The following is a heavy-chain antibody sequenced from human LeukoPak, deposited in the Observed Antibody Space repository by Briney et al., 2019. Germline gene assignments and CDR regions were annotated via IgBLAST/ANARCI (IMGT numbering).Heavy chain of an antibody. CDR1: GGSISSYY. D-gene: IGHD3-10*01. Sequence: SETLSLTCTVSGGSISSYYWTWIRQPAGKGLEWIGRILNGGSTNYNPSLKSRLTMSVVTSKNQFSLKLNSVTAADTAVYYCTRGSMGGSGSYYKDYYYGMDVWGQGTTVTVS. V-gene: IGHV4-4*07. J-gene: IGHJ6*02. CDR2: ILNGGST. CDR3: TRGSMGGSGSYYKDYYYGMDV.